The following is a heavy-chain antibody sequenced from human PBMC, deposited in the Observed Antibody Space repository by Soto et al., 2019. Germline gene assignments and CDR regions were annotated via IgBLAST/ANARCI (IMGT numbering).Heavy chain of an antibody. Sequence: ASVKVSCKASAGTFSSYAISWVRQAPGQGLEWMGGIIPIFGTANYAQKFQGRVTITADESTSTAYMELSSLRSEDTAVYYCARDTSVAAGLGFDYWGQGTLVTVSS. CDR2: IIPIFGTA. V-gene: IGHV1-69*13. J-gene: IGHJ4*02. CDR1: AGTFSSYA. CDR3: ARDTSVAAGLGFDY. D-gene: IGHD6-19*01.